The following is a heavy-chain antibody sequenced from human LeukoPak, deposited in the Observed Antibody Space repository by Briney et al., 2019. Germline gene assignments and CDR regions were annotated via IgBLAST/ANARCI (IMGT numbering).Heavy chain of an antibody. V-gene: IGHV3-48*04. CDR2: ISSSSTI. D-gene: IGHD6-19*01. Sequence: GGSLRLSCAASGFTFSSYSMNWVRQAPGKGLEWVSYISSSSTIYYADSVKGRFTISRDNAKNSLYLQMNSLRAEDTAVYYCARGFAVAGPQLADYWGQGTLVTVSS. J-gene: IGHJ4*02. CDR1: GFTFSSYS. CDR3: ARGFAVAGPQLADY.